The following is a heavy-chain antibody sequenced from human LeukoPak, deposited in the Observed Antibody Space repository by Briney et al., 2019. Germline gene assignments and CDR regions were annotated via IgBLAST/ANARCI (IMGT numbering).Heavy chain of an antibody. D-gene: IGHD5-12*01. CDR1: GGSFSGYY. J-gene: IGHJ6*03. CDR2: INHSGST. CDR3: ARGSKIGGYSGYERRNYYMDV. V-gene: IGHV4-34*01. Sequence: SETLSLTCAVYGGSFSGYYWSWIRQPPGKGLEWIGEINHSGSTNYNPSLKSRVTISVDTSKNQFSLKLSSVTAADTAVYYCARGSKIGGYSGYERRNYYMDVWGKGTTVTVSS.